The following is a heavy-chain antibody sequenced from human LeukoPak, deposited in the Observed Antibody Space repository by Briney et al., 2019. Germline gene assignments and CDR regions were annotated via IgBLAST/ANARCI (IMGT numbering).Heavy chain of an antibody. Sequence: PGGSLRLSCAASGFTFSSYSMNWVRQAPGKGLEWVSSISSSSSYIYHADSVKGRFTISRDNAKNSLYLQMNSLRAEDTAVYYCARDRDCSGGSCYPRWFDPWGQGTLVTVSS. CDR3: ARDRDCSGGSCYPRWFDP. CDR2: ISSSSSYI. J-gene: IGHJ5*02. CDR1: GFTFSSYS. V-gene: IGHV3-21*01. D-gene: IGHD2-15*01.